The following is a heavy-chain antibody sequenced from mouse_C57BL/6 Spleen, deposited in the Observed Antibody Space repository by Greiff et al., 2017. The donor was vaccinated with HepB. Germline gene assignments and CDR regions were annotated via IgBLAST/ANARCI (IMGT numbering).Heavy chain of an antibody. D-gene: IGHD5-5*01. J-gene: IGHJ4*01. V-gene: IGHV2-9-1*01. Sequence: VQGVESGPGLVAPSQSLSITCTVSGFSLTSYAISWVRQPPGKGLEWLGVIWTGGGTNYNSALKSRLSISKDNSKSQVFLKMNSLQTDDTARYYCASNYLEYYYAMDYWGQGTSVTVSS. CDR3: ASNYLEYYYAMDY. CDR1: GFSLTSYA. CDR2: IWTGGGT.